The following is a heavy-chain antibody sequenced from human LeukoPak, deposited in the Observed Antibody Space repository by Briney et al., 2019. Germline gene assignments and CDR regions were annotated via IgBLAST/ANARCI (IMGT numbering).Heavy chain of an antibody. J-gene: IGHJ6*03. V-gene: IGHV3-23*01. CDR1: GFTFSSSA. Sequence: GGSLRLSCAASGFTFSSSAMSWVRQAPGKGLEWVSAMSGSGGSTYYADSVKGRFTISRDNSKNTLYLQMNSLRAEDTAVYYCAKCILTGYYKGYMDVWGKGTTVTISS. D-gene: IGHD3-9*01. CDR2: MSGSGGST. CDR3: AKCILTGYYKGYMDV.